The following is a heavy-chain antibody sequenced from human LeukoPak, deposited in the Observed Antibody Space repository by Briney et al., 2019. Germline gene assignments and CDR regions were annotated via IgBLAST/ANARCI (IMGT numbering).Heavy chain of an antibody. D-gene: IGHD5-18*01. CDR3: ARALQRWLRSAPFDY. CDR1: GYSISSGYY. CDR2: IYHSGST. Sequence: SETLSLTCTVSGYSISSGYYWGWIRQPPGKGLEWIGSIYHSGSTYYNPSLKSRVTISVDTSKNQFSLKLSSVIAADTAVYYCARALQRWLRSAPFDYWGQGTLVTVSS. J-gene: IGHJ4*02. V-gene: IGHV4-38-2*02.